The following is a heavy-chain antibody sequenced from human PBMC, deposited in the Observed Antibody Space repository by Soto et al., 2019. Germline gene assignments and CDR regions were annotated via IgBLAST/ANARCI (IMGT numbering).Heavy chain of an antibody. J-gene: IGHJ5*02. Sequence: SETLSLTCTVSGGSISSGDYYWSWIRQPPGKGLEWIGYIYYSGSTYYNPSLKSRVTISLDTSKNQFSLKVTSMTAADTAVYFCARARGGDSGDYASLFDRWGQGNLVTVSS. CDR2: IYYSGST. CDR1: GGSISSGDYY. CDR3: ARARGGDSGDYASLFDR. D-gene: IGHD4-17*01. V-gene: IGHV4-30-4*01.